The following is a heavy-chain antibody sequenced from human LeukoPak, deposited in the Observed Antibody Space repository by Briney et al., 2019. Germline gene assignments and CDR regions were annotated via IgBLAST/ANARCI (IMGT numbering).Heavy chain of an antibody. V-gene: IGHV4-59*01. CDR2: IYYSGST. CDR1: GGSISSYY. J-gene: IGHJ6*02. CDR3: ARTNLYYYYGMDV. Sequence: SETLSLTCTVSGGSISSYYWSWIRQPPGKGLEWIGYIYYSGSTNYNPSLKSRVTISVDTPKNQFSLKLSSVTAADTAVYYCARTNLYYYYGMDVWGQGTTVTVSS. D-gene: IGHD1-14*01.